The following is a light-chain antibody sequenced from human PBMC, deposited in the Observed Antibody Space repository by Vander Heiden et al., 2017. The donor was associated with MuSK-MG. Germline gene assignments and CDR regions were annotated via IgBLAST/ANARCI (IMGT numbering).Light chain of an antibody. CDR1: QSISSY. CDR2: DAA. Sequence: EIVLTQSPATLSLSPGERATLSCRASQSISSYLAWYQQKPGQAPRLLIYDAANRASGVPARFTASGSGTDFILTISSLEPEDSAVYYCQQRSNGPPITFGQGTRLEIK. J-gene: IGKJ5*01. CDR3: QQRSNGPPIT. V-gene: IGKV3-11*01.